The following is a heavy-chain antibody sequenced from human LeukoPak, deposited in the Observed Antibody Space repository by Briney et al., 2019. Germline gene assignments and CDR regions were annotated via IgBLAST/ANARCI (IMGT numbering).Heavy chain of an antibody. J-gene: IGHJ4*02. D-gene: IGHD3-22*01. Sequence: ASVKVSCKASGGTFSSYAISWVRQAPGQGLEWMGGIIPIFGTANYAQKFQGRVTITTDESTSTAYMELSSLRSEDTAVYYCAAGYYDSSGYYPLIDYRGQGTLVTVSS. CDR3: AAGYYDSSGYYPLIDY. V-gene: IGHV1-69*05. CDR2: IIPIFGTA. CDR1: GGTFSSYA.